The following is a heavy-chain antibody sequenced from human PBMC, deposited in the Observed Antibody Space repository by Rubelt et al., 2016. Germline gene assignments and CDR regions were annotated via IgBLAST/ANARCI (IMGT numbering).Heavy chain of an antibody. Sequence: EVQLVESGGGLVQPGRSLRLSCAASGFTFSSYSMNWVRQAPGKGLEWVSYITSSSGTIFYADSVKGRFTISRDNAKNSLYLQMNSLRVEDTAVYYCARDVSSGTPDYWGQGTLVTVSS. CDR2: ITSSSGTI. CDR3: ARDVSSGTPDY. CDR1: GFTFSSYS. V-gene: IGHV3-48*01. J-gene: IGHJ4*02.